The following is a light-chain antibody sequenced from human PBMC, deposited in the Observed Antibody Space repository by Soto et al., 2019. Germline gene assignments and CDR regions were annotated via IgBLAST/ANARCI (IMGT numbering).Light chain of an antibody. J-gene: IGLJ1*01. CDR1: SSNIGSNA. V-gene: IGLV1-44*01. Sequence: QSVLTQPPSASGTPGQKATISCSGSSSNIGSNAVNWYQQVPGTAPKLLIYSDDQRPSGVPDRFSGSKSGTSASLAISGLQSEDEDDYICAAWNDNLNGPSYVFGTGTKVTVL. CDR2: SDD. CDR3: AAWNDNLNGPSYV.